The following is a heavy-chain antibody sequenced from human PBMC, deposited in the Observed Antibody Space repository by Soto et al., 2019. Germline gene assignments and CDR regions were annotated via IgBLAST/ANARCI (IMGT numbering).Heavy chain of an antibody. V-gene: IGHV4-34*01. Sequence: AETLSLTCAVYGGSFSGYYWTWIRQPPGKGLEWIGEINHSGNTNYNPAIKGRVSISVDTSKSQSALTLSCVTAAGTGVYFCARETAYDYVWGSYRPAYYGMDVWGPGTTVTVSS. D-gene: IGHD3-16*02. J-gene: IGHJ6*02. CDR1: GGSFSGYY. CDR2: INHSGNT. CDR3: ARETAYDYVWGSYRPAYYGMDV.